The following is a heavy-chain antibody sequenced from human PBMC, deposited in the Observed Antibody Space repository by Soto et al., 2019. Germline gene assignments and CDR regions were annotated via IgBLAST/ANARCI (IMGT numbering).Heavy chain of an antibody. CDR2: IYYSGST. V-gene: IGHV4-31*03. CDR3: ERDKDLRPTVWGY. D-gene: IGHD7-27*01. CDR1: VDSMGTGGHY. J-gene: IGHJ4*02. Sequence: QMHLQESGTGLVRQSQSLSLTCTVSVDSMGTGGHYYNWLRQVPGKGLEWIGYIYYSGSTHYRPSLRARATISRDKSKNQVYLTLISVTAADTALYDCERDKDLRPTVWGYWGQGIQVTVSS.